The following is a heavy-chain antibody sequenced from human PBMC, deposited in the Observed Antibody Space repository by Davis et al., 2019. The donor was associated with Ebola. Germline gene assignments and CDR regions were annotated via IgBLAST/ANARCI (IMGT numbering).Heavy chain of an antibody. D-gene: IGHD4-17*01. Sequence: GESLKISCAASGFTFSSYAMHWVRQAPGKGLEYVSAISSNGGSTYYANSVKGRFTISRDNSKNTLYLQMGSLRAEDMAVYYCARANYGLDYWGQGTLVTVSS. CDR3: ARANYGLDY. V-gene: IGHV3-64*01. J-gene: IGHJ4*02. CDR2: ISSNGGST. CDR1: GFTFSSYA.